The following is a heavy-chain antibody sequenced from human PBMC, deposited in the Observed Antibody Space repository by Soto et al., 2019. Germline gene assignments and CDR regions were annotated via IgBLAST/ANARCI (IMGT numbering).Heavy chain of an antibody. V-gene: IGHV1-18*01. CDR2: ISANNGNT. CDR3: ARTYSCGWAGLDY. D-gene: IGHD6-19*01. Sequence: ASVKVSCKDPGHTLTTYGITWVRQAPGQGLEWMGWISANNGNTNYAQKLQGRVTLTTDTSTSTAYMELRSLRSDDTAVYYCARTYSCGWAGLDYWGQGTLVTVSS. CDR1: GHTLTTYG. J-gene: IGHJ4*02.